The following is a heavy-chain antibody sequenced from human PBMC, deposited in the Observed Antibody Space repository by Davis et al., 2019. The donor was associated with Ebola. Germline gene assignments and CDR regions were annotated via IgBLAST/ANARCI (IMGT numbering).Heavy chain of an antibody. D-gene: IGHD6-13*01. CDR2: ISWNSGSI. V-gene: IGHV3-9*01. Sequence: SLKISCAASGFTFSNAWMNWVRQAPGKGLEWVSSISWNSGSIGYADSVEGRFTISRDNAKNSLYLQMDSLRAEDTAVYYCAKVKYYSTWRGGFDSWGQGTLVTVSS. CDR3: AKVKYYSTWRGGFDS. CDR1: GFTFSNAW. J-gene: IGHJ4*02.